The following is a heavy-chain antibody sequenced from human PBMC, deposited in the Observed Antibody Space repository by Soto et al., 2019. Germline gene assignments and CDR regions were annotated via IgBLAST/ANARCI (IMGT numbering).Heavy chain of an antibody. CDR2: ISAYNGNT. Sequence: ASVKVSCKASGYTFTSYGISWVRQAPGQGLEWMGWISAYNGNTNYAQKLQGRVTMTTDTSTSTAYMELRSLRSDDTAVYYCATSLSGGSCCHPDDAFDIWGQGTMVTVSS. V-gene: IGHV1-18*01. J-gene: IGHJ3*02. CDR3: ATSLSGGSCCHPDDAFDI. CDR1: GYTFTSYG. D-gene: IGHD2-15*01.